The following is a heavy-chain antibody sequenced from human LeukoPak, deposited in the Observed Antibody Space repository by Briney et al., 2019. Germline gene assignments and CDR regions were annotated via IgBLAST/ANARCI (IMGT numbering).Heavy chain of an antibody. Sequence: SETLSLTCTVSGGSISSYYWSWIRQPPGKGPEWIGYIYYSGSTNYNPSLKSRVTISVDTSKNQFSLKLSSVTAADTAVYYCARLGVVAATFDYWGQGTLVTVSS. CDR3: ARLGVVAATFDY. CDR1: GGSISSYY. J-gene: IGHJ4*02. D-gene: IGHD2-15*01. CDR2: IYYSGST. V-gene: IGHV4-59*08.